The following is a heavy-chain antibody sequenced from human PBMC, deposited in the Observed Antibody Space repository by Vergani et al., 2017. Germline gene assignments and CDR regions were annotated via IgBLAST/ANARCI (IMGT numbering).Heavy chain of an antibody. CDR2: IYHSGST. J-gene: IGHJ1*01. V-gene: IGHV4-4*02. CDR1: GGSISSSNW. D-gene: IGHD3-3*01. CDR3: ARHGNYDFWSGYSASAEYFQH. Sequence: QVQLQESGPGLVKPSGTLSLTCAVSGGSISSSNWWSWVRQPPGKGLEWIGEIYHSGSTNYNPSLKSRVTISVDKSKNQFSLKLSSVTAADTAVYYCARHGNYDFWSGYSASAEYFQHWGQGTLVTVSS.